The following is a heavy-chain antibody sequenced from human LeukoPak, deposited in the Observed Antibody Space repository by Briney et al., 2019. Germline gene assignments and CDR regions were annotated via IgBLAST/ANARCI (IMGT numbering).Heavy chain of an antibody. CDR1: GYTFTSYG. D-gene: IGHD6-19*01. Sequence: ASVKVSCMASGYTFTSYGISWVRQAPGQGLEWMGWISAYNGNTNYAQKLQGRVTMTTDTSTSTAYMELRSLRSDDTAVYYCAREAPLGSSGSELYGMDVWGQGTTVTVSS. J-gene: IGHJ6*02. CDR2: ISAYNGNT. V-gene: IGHV1-18*01. CDR3: AREAPLGSSGSELYGMDV.